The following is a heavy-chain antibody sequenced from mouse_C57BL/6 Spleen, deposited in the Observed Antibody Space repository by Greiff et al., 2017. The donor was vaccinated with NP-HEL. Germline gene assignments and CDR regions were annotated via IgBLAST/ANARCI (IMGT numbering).Heavy chain of an antibody. CDR2: ISSGGSYT. CDR3: ARQSTTVVAPSWFAY. CDR1: GFTFSSYG. J-gene: IGHJ3*01. V-gene: IGHV5-6*01. Sequence: EVKVVESGGDLVKPGGSLKLSCAASGFTFSSYGMSWVRQTPDKRLEWVATISSGGSYTYYPDSVKGRFTISRDNAKNTLYLQMSSLKSEDTAMYYCARQSTTVVAPSWFAYWGQGTLVTVSA. D-gene: IGHD1-1*01.